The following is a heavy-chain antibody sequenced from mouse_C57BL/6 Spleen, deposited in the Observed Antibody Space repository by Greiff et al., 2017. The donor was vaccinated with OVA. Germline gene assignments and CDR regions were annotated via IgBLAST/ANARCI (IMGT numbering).Heavy chain of an antibody. CDR1: GFTITDYY. CDR3: TMPLYYCSEAY. D-gene: IGHD1-1*01. Sequence: VQLQQSGAELVRPGASVKLSCTASGFTITDYYMHWVKQRPEQGLEWIGRIDPEDGDTEYAPKFQGKATMTADTSSNTAYLQLSSLTSEDTAVYYCTMPLYYCSEAYWGQGTLVTVSA. J-gene: IGHJ3*01. CDR2: IDPEDGDT. V-gene: IGHV14-1*01.